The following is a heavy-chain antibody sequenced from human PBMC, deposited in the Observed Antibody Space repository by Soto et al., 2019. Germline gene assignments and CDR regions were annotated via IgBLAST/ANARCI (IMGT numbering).Heavy chain of an antibody. D-gene: IGHD3-16*02. Sequence: RGESLKISCKGSGYSFTSYWIGWVRQMPGKGLEWMGIIYPGDSDTRYSPSLQGQVTFSADKSISTAYLQWSSLKASDTAMYYCARTDYIWGSYRYTSPIDYWGQGTLVTVSS. CDR3: ARTDYIWGSYRYTSPIDY. CDR1: GYSFTSYW. J-gene: IGHJ4*02. V-gene: IGHV5-51*01. CDR2: IYPGDSDT.